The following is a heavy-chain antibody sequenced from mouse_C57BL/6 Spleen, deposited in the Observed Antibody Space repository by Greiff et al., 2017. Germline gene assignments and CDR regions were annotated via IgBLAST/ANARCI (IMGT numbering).Heavy chain of an antibody. CDR3: ARADYYGSSSYCYAMDH. V-gene: IGHV1-81*01. CDR2: IYPRSGNT. CDR1: GYTFTSYG. Sequence: LQESGAELARPGASVKLSCKASGYTFTSYGISWVKQRTGQGLEWIGEIYPRSGNTYYNEKFKGKATLTADKSSSTAYMELRSLTSEDSAVYFCARADYYGSSSYCYAMDHWGQRTSVTVSS. D-gene: IGHD1-1*01. J-gene: IGHJ4*01.